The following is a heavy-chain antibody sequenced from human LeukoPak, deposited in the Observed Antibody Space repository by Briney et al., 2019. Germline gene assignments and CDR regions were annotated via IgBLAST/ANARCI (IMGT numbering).Heavy chain of an antibody. CDR3: ARDRGYGSGSYYIDY. CDR2: IWYDGSNK. J-gene: IGHJ4*02. V-gene: IGHV3-33*01. D-gene: IGHD3-10*01. CDR1: GFTFSSYG. Sequence: GGSLRLSCAASGFTFSSYGMHWVRQAPGKGLGGGAGIWYDGSNKYYADSVKGRFTISRDNSKTTLSLQMNSLRAEDTAVYYCARDRGYGSGSYYIDYWGQGTLVTVSS.